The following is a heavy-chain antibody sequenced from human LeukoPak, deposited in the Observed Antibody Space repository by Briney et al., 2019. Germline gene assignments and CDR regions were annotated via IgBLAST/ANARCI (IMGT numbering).Heavy chain of an antibody. Sequence: PGGSLRLSCTASGFTLTNHAVSWVRQAPGKGLEWVSAEGSAGGTYYADSVKGRFTISRDNSQNTLSLQLNSLRVEDTAVSYCASRTWIGAGYYAFDIWGQGTMVTVSS. J-gene: IGHJ3*02. CDR2: EGSAGGT. CDR1: GFTLTNHA. CDR3: ASRTWIGAGYYAFDI. V-gene: IGHV3-23*01. D-gene: IGHD1-26*01.